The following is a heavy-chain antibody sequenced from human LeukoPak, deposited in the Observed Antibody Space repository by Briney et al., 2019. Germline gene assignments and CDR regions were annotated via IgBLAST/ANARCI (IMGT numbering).Heavy chain of an antibody. CDR2: ISSSGNTI. CDR3: ARVSRSGYYHSYYSYMDV. V-gene: IGHV3-11*01. Sequence: GGSLRLSCAASGFTFIDYYMSWIRQAPGKGLEWVSSISSSGNTIYYADSVKGRFTISRDNAKNSLYLQMNSLRAEDTAVYYCARVSRSGYYHSYYSYMDVWGKGTTVTISS. J-gene: IGHJ6*03. D-gene: IGHD3-22*01. CDR1: GFTFIDYY.